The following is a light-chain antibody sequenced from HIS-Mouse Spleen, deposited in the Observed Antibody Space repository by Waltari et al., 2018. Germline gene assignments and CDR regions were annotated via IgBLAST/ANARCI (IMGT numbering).Light chain of an antibody. J-gene: IGLJ2*01. CDR1: ALPKKY. V-gene: IGLV3-10*01. CDR3: YSTDSSGNHRV. CDR2: EDS. Sequence: SYELTQPPPVSVSPGQTARITCPGAALPKKYAYWYQQKSGQAPVLVIYEDSKRPSGIPERFSGSSSGTIATLTISGAQVEDEADYYCYSTDSSGNHRVFGGGTKLTVL.